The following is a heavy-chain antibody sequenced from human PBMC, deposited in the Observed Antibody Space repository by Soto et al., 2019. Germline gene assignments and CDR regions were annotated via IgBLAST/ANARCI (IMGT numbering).Heavy chain of an antibody. CDR2: IYYNEYT. D-gene: IGHD3-10*01. J-gene: IGHJ5*02. CDR3: GRAKGSMGSMAKVNWFDP. CDR1: GGCVSSGSCF. V-gene: IGHV4-61*01. Sequence: SQTLSLTCTVSGGCVSSGSCFWGWIRQPPRKGLERSGYIYYNEYTYYTPSNKSRVTISVARSKNQFSLKLRSVTSADTAVYYCGRAKGSMGSMAKVNWFDPWGQGALVTVSS.